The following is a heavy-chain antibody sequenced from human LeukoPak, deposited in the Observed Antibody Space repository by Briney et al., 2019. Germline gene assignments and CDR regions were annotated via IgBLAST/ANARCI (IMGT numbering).Heavy chain of an antibody. CDR1: GGSISSGDHY. CDR2: IYYSGST. Sequence: SETLSLTCTVSGGSISSGDHYWSWIRQPPGKGLEWIGYIYYSGSTYYNPSLKSRVTISVDTSKNQFSLKLSSVTAADTAVYYCARVIVRGYSYGYGPDYFDYWGQGTLVTVSS. V-gene: IGHV4-30-4*01. J-gene: IGHJ4*02. D-gene: IGHD5-18*01. CDR3: ARVIVRGYSYGYGPDYFDY.